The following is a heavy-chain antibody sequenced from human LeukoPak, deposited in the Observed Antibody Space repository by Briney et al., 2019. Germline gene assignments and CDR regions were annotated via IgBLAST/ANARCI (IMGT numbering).Heavy chain of an antibody. Sequence: SETLSLTCAVSGGSVSSGGYSWSWIRQPPGKGLEWIGYIYHSGSTYYNPSLKSRVTISVDRSKNQFSLKLSSVTAADTAVYYCARRVDGSGGDYFDYWGQGTLVTVSS. CDR3: ARRVDGSGGDYFDY. CDR1: GGSVSSGGYS. J-gene: IGHJ4*02. V-gene: IGHV4-30-2*01. D-gene: IGHD3-10*01. CDR2: IYHSGST.